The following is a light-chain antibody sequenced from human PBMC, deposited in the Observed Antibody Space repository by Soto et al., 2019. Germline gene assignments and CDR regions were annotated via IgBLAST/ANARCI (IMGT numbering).Light chain of an antibody. J-gene: IGLJ1*01. CDR1: YRDVGGYDY. CDR3: SSYTDSGTLYV. V-gene: IGLV2-14*01. Sequence: QSALTQPPSVSGSPGQSITLSCTGTYRDVGGYDYVSWYQQHTGKFPQLILYEVNNRPAGVSDRFSGSKSGNTASLAISGLQAEDEADSYCSSYTDSGTLYVLGPGPTVTVL. CDR2: EVN.